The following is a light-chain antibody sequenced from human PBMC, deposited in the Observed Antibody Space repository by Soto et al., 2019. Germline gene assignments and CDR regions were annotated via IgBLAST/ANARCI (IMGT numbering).Light chain of an antibody. CDR2: EVV. J-gene: IGLJ1*01. CDR1: RNDIGAYEF. Sequence: QSVLTQPPSASGSPGQSVTISCTGTRNDIGAYEFVSWYQHHPGKAPKLIIYEVVQRPSGVPDRFSGSKSGNTASLTVSGLQAADEADYYCKSYAGSNTYVFGTGTKLTVL. CDR3: KSYAGSNTYV. V-gene: IGLV2-8*01.